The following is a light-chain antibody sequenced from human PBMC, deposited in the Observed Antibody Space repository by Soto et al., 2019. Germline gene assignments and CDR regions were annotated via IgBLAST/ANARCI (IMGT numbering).Light chain of an antibody. CDR3: QQYGSSLWT. V-gene: IGKV3-20*01. CDR1: QSVSSSY. J-gene: IGKJ1*01. CDR2: GAS. Sequence: ESVLTQSPGTLSLSPGGRSTLSCMASQSVSSSYLAWYQQKPGQAPRLLIYGASSRTTGIPERFSGSGSGTDFTLTISRLEPEDFEVYYCQQYGSSLWTFGQGTKVDIK.